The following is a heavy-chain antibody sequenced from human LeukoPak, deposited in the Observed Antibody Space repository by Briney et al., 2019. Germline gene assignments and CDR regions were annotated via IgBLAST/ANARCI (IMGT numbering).Heavy chain of an antibody. D-gene: IGHD3-16*01. J-gene: IGHJ6*02. CDR2: IHYSGRP. CDR3: ARFGVDYDMDV. CDR1: GGSLSGHY. V-gene: IGHV4-59*11. Sequence: PSETLSLTCTVSGGSLSGHYWTWIRQPPGKGLEWIGQIHYSGRPDYNPSLKSRVTISVDTSKNQLSLKVTSVTGADTAGYYCARFGVDYDMDVWGQGTTVTVSS.